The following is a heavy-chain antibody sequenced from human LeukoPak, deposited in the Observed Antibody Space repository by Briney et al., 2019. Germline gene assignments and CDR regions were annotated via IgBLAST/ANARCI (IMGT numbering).Heavy chain of an antibody. D-gene: IGHD2-15*01. CDR3: ARELGYCSGGSCYLGYFDY. CDR1: GGSISSSNFY. Sequence: PSETLSLTCTVSGGSISSSNFYWGWIRQPPGKGLEWIGSIYYSGSTYYNPSLKSRVSISVDTSKNQFSLKLSSVTAADTAVYYCARELGYCSGGSCYLGYFDYWGQGTLVTVSS. V-gene: IGHV4-39*07. CDR2: IYYSGST. J-gene: IGHJ4*02.